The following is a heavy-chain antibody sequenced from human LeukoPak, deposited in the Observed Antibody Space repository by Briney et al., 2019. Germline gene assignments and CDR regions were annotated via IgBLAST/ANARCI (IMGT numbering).Heavy chain of an antibody. D-gene: IGHD2-8*02. V-gene: IGHV4-34*01. CDR3: AKDRGYWSPDWYFDL. J-gene: IGHJ2*01. CDR2: VNHFGIT. CDR1: GGSFSASY. Sequence: SETLSLTCAVYGGSFSASYWSWIRQPPGKGLEWIGEVNHFGITKYNPSLKSRVTISVDTSKNQFSLKLSSVTAADTAVYYCAKDRGYWSPDWYFDLWGRGTLVTVSS.